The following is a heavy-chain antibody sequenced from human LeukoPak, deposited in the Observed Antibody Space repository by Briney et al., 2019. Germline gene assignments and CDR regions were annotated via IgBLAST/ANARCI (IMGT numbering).Heavy chain of an antibody. CDR1: GFTFDDYG. V-gene: IGHV3-20*04. D-gene: IGHD3-10*01. Sequence: PGGSLRLSCAASGFTFDDYGMSWVRQAPGKGPEWVSGINWNGGSTGYADSVKGRFTISRDNAKNSLYLQMNSLRAEDTALYYCAREKSPYSGSAFDIWGQGTMVTVSS. J-gene: IGHJ3*02. CDR2: INWNGGST. CDR3: AREKSPYSGSAFDI.